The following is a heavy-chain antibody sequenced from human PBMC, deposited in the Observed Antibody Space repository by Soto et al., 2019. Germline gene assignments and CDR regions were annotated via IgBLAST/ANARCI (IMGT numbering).Heavy chain of an antibody. CDR2: IYYSGST. V-gene: IGHV4-31*03. CDR1: GGSVRSVAYY. D-gene: IGHD5-12*01. J-gene: IGHJ3*02. Sequence: QVQLQESDAGLVKASQTLSLPCTVPGGSVRSVAYYWPRIRHRQGRGLEWIGYIYYSGSTYYSPSLKSRLSISLDTSKNQFSLRLSSVTAADTAMYYCARARLRAVYAFDIWGQGTMVTVSS. CDR3: ARARLRAVYAFDI.